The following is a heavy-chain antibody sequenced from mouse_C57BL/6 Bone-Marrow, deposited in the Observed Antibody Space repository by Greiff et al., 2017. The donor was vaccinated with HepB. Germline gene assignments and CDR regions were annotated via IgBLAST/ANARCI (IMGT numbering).Heavy chain of an antibody. CDR1: GYTFTSYW. D-gene: IGHD2-4*01. CDR2: IDPSDSET. J-gene: IGHJ3*01. V-gene: IGHV1-52*01. CDR3: ARYDYDDGGFAY. Sequence: QVQLKQPGAELVRPGSSVKLSCKASGYTFTSYWIHWVKQRPIQGLEWIGNIDPSDSETHYNQKFKDKATLTVDKSSSTAYIQLSSLTSEDSAVYYCARYDYDDGGFAYWGQGTLVTVSA.